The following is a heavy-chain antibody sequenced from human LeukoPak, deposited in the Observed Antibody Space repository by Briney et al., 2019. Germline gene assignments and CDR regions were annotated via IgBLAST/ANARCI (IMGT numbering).Heavy chain of an antibody. CDR3: AREGPAGDY. CDR2: ISRGGNTI. D-gene: IGHD2-2*01. J-gene: IGHJ4*02. Sequence: GGSLRLSCAASGFTFSDYYMSWLRQAPGKGLEWISYISRGGNTIYYADSVKGRFTISRDNAKNSLYLQMNSLRAEDTAVYYCAREGPAGDYWGQGTLVTVSS. V-gene: IGHV3-11*01. CDR1: GFTFSDYY.